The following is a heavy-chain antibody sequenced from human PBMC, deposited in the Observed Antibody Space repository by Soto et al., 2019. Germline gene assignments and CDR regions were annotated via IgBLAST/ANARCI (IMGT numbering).Heavy chain of an antibody. CDR1: GGSISGYY. D-gene: IGHD2-2*01. J-gene: IGHJ6*03. V-gene: IGHV4-59*01. CDR2: MYYSGSS. CDR3: ARVPIPAAMGSSYYDHMAV. Sequence: QVQLQESGPGLVKPSETLSLTCTISGGSISGYYWSWIRQPPGKGLECIGYMYYSGSSHYNPSLKSRVTMSVETSKNQVSLRLSAVTAADTAVYYCARVPIPAAMGSSYYDHMAVWGKGTTVTVSS.